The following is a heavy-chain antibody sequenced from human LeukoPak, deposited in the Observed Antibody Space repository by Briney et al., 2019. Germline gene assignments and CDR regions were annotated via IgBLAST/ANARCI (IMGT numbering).Heavy chain of an antibody. Sequence: GGSLRLSCAASGFTFSSYWMHWVRQAPGKGLVWVSRINSDGSSTSYADSVKGRFIVSRDNAKNTLYLQMNSLRAEDTAVYYCARSGGGYSSGWFYWGQGTLVTVSS. CDR3: ARSGGGYSSGWFY. J-gene: IGHJ4*02. D-gene: IGHD6-19*01. CDR2: INSDGSST. V-gene: IGHV3-74*01. CDR1: GFTFSSYW.